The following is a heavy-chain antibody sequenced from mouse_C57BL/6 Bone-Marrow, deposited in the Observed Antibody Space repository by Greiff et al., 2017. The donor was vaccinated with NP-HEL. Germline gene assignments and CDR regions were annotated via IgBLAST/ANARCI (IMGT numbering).Heavy chain of an antibody. D-gene: IGHD1-1*01. V-gene: IGHV1-81*01. CDR1: GYTFTSYG. J-gene: IGHJ2*01. Sequence: VQLQQSGAELARPGASVKLSCKASGYTFTSYGISWVKQRTGQGLEWIGEIYPRSGNTYYNEKFKGKATLTADKSSSTAYMELRSLTSEDSAVYFCASETTTVVVFDYWGQGTTLTVSS. CDR3: ASETTTVVVFDY. CDR2: IYPRSGNT.